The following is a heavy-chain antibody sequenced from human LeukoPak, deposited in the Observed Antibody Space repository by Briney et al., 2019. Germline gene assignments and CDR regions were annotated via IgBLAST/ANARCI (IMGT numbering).Heavy chain of an antibody. V-gene: IGHV4-59*01. CDR2: IYYSGST. D-gene: IGHD3-9*01. Sequence: SETLSLTCAVYGGSFSGYYWSWIRQPPGKGLEWIGYIYYSGSTNYNSSLKSRVTISVDTSKNQFSLKLSSVTAADTAVYYCARVCLSYDILTGYYYYYVDVWGKGTTVTVSS. J-gene: IGHJ6*03. CDR1: GGSFSGYY. CDR3: ARVCLSYDILTGYYYYYVDV.